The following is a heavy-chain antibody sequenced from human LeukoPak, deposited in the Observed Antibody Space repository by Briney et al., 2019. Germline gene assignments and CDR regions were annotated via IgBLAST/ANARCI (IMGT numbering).Heavy chain of an antibody. V-gene: IGHV4-39*07. CDR1: GDSISSSSYY. CDR3: ARVSYGSQRYFDY. J-gene: IGHJ4*02. Sequence: SETLSLTCTVSGDSISSSSYYWDWIRQPPGKGLEWIGSIYYSGSTYYNPSLKSRVTISVDTSKNQFSLKLSSVTAADTAVFYCARVSYGSQRYFDYWGQGTLVTVSS. CDR2: IYYSGST. D-gene: IGHD3-10*01.